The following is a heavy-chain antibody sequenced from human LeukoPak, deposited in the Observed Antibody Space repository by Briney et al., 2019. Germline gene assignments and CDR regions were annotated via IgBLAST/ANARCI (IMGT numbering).Heavy chain of an antibody. CDR2: LPYDGSYN. CDR3: AAAGLGVAHWFNT. D-gene: IGHD2-15*01. V-gene: IGHV3-30*02. Sequence: PGGSLRLSCEVTGVSLSSYGMHWVRQAPGKGLEWVAWLPYDGSYNLTAASLKGRVAISKDISKNTLYLDMDSLTPADTAVYYCAAAGLGVAHWFNTWGQGTLVIVSS. CDR1: GVSLSSYG. J-gene: IGHJ5*02.